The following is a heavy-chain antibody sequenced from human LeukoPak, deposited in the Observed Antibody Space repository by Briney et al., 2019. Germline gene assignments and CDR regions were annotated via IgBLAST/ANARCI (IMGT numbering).Heavy chain of an antibody. V-gene: IGHV3-30*02. CDR1: GFTFSALG. J-gene: IGHJ4*02. CDR2: IRYDGGLQ. Sequence: GGSLRLSCAASGFTFSALGMHWVRQAPGKGLEWISFIRYDGGLQYYGDSVKGRFSISRDNSKNTLYLQMNSLRTEDTAVYYCAKLADTSTIDYWGQGTLVTVSS. CDR3: AKLADTSTIDY. D-gene: IGHD5-18*01.